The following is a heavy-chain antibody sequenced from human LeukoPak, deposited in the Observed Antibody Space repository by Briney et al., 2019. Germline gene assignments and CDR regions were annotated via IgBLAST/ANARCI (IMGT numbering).Heavy chain of an antibody. Sequence: GASVKVCCKASGYTFTSYCMHWVRQAPGQGLEWMGIINPSGGSTSYAQKFQGRVTMTRDTSTSTVYMELSSLRSEDTAVYYCARREGSDYDSSGYLDCWGQGTLVTVSS. CDR2: INPSGGST. D-gene: IGHD3-22*01. V-gene: IGHV1-46*01. J-gene: IGHJ4*02. CDR1: GYTFTSYC. CDR3: ARREGSDYDSSGYLDC.